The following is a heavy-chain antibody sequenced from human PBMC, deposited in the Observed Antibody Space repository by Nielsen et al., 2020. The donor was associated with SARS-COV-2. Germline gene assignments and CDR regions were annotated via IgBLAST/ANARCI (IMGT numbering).Heavy chain of an antibody. J-gene: IGHJ5*02. CDR1: GYSFTNHW. V-gene: IGHV5-10-1*01. CDR2: IDPSDSYV. D-gene: IGHD2-2*01. CDR3: ARATYCSSTNCYVGFDP. Sequence: GESLKISCKASGYSFTNHWITWVRQMPGKGLEWMGRIDPSDSYVDYSPSFQGHVAISADKSISTAYLQWSSLKASDTAMYYCARATYCSSTNCYVGFDPWGQGTLVTVSS.